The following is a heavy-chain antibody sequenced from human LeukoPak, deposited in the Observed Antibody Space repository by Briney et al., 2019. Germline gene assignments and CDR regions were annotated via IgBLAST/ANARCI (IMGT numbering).Heavy chain of an antibody. CDR1: GGSFSGYY. CDR2: INHTGST. D-gene: IGHD3-22*01. CDR3: ARGPYSYDSSGAFDI. V-gene: IGHV4-34*01. J-gene: IGHJ3*02. Sequence: SETLSLTCGVYGGSFSGYYWSWIRQPPGKGLEWIGDINHTGSTNYNPSLKSRVTISVDTSKNQFSLKLSSVTAADTSVYYCARGPYSYDSSGAFDIWGQGTMVTVSS.